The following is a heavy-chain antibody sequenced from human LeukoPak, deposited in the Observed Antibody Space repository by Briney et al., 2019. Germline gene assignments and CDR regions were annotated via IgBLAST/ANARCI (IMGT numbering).Heavy chain of an antibody. CDR2: INPNSGDT. J-gene: IGHJ4*02. V-gene: IGHV1-2*06. CDR1: GGTFISYA. D-gene: IGHD2-2*01. Sequence: GASVKVSCKASGGTFISYAISWVRQAPGQGLEWMGRINPNSGDTNYAQKFQGRVTMTRDTSISTAYMELSRLRSDDTAVYYCARDYCSSTSCLFDYWGQGALVTVSS. CDR3: ARDYCSSTSCLFDY.